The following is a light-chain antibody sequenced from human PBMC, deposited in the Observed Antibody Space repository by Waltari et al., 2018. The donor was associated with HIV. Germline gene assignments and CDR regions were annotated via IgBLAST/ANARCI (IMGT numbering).Light chain of an antibody. CDR1: SSVGGGDNF. CDR2: EVS. CDR3: SSYAGSTNYEI. Sequence: HSAPTQPPASASPPGQYATTSCTRTSSVGGGDNFVSWYQQHPGNAPKLMIYEVSKRPSGVPNRFSGSRSGNTASLTISGLQAEDEADYYCSSYAGSTNYEIFGTGTKVTVL. J-gene: IGLJ1*01. V-gene: IGLV2-8*01.